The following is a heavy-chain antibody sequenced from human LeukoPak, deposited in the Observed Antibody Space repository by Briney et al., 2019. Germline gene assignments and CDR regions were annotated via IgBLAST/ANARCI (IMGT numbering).Heavy chain of an antibody. V-gene: IGHV3-30*04. J-gene: IGHJ4*02. Sequence: PGGSLRLSCAASGFTFSSYAMHWVRQAPGKGLEWVAVISYDGSNKYYADSVKGRFTISRDNSKNTLYLQMNSLRAEDTAVYYCARDQVGATPDLDYWGQGTLVTVSS. CDR3: ARDQVGATPDLDY. D-gene: IGHD1-26*01. CDR1: GFTFSSYA. CDR2: ISYDGSNK.